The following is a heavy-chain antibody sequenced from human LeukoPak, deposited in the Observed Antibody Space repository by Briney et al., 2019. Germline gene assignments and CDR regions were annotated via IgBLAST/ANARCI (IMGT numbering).Heavy chain of an antibody. J-gene: IGHJ4*02. CDR3: AREWPPIGDYGGNSGSGPFDY. V-gene: IGHV4-39*07. D-gene: IGHD4-23*01. CDR2: IYYSGST. CDR1: GDSISSSNYY. Sequence: PSETLSLTCTVSGDSISSSNYYWGWIRQPPGKGLEWIGNIYYSGSTYYNPSLKSRLTISVDTPKNQFSLKLSSVTAADTAVYYCAREWPPIGDYGGNSGSGPFDYWGQGTLVTVSS.